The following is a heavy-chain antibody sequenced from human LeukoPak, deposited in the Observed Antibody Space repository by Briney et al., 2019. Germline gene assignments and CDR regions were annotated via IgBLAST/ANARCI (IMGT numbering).Heavy chain of an antibody. D-gene: IGHD3-22*01. CDR2: IKQDGSEK. V-gene: IGHV3-7*01. CDR1: GFTFSSYW. J-gene: IGHJ4*02. Sequence: GGSLRLSCAASGFTFSSYWMGWVRQAPGKGLEWVANIKQDGSEKYYVDSVKGRFTISRDNAKNSLYLQMNSLRAEDTAVYYCAREGYDSSGYYPTDYWGQGTLVTVSS. CDR3: AREGYDSSGYYPTDY.